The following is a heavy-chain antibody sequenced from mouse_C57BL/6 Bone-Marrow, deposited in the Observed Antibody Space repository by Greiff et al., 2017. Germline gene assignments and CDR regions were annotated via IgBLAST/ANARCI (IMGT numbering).Heavy chain of an antibody. CDR1: GYTFTDYN. D-gene: IGHD3-2*02. J-gene: IGHJ3*01. Sequence: EVQLQESGPELVKPGASVKMSCKASGYTFTDYNMHWVKQSHGKSLEWIGYINPNNGGTSYNQKFKGKATLTVNKSSSTAYMELRSLTSEDSAVYYCARSHSSGYEAWCAYWGQGTLVTVSA. V-gene: IGHV1-22*01. CDR2: INPNNGGT. CDR3: ARSHSSGYEAWCAY.